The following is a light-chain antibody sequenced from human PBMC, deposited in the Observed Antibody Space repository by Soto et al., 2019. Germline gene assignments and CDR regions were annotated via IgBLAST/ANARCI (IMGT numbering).Light chain of an antibody. CDR2: AAS. V-gene: IGKV1-5*01. J-gene: IGKJ1*01. CDR1: QTISTW. CDR3: LQHNTYPWT. Sequence: DIQVTQSPPTLSASVGDRVTITCRASQTISTWMAWYQQKPGKAPKRLIYAASSLDSEVPLRFSGSGSGTEFALTISSLQPEDFATYYCLQHNTYPWTFGQGTKVDIK.